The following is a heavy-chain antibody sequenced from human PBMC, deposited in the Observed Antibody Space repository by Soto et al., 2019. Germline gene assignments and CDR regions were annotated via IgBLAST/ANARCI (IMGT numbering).Heavy chain of an antibody. J-gene: IGHJ4*02. CDR2: IYYSGST. Sequence: PSETLSLTCTVSGGCISSGGYYWSWIRQHPGKGLEWIGYIYYSGSTYYNPSLKSRVTISVDTSKNQFSLKLSSVTAADTAVYYCARQRVVVAATRHHYFDYWGQGTLVTVSS. V-gene: IGHV4-31*03. D-gene: IGHD2-15*01. CDR1: GGCISSGGYY. CDR3: ARQRVVVAATRHHYFDY.